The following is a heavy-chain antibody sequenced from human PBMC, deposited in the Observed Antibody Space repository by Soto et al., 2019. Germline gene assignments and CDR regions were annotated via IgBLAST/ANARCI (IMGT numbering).Heavy chain of an antibody. Sequence: GGSLRLSCAASGFTFSDAWMNWVRQAPGKGLEWVGRIKSKGGGGTADYAAPVKGRFTISRDDSKNTLFLQMNSLKTEDTAVYYCTWDNSGYYQLGYWGQGTLVTVSS. J-gene: IGHJ4*02. V-gene: IGHV3-15*07. D-gene: IGHD3-22*01. CDR3: TWDNSGYYQLGY. CDR1: GFTFSDAW. CDR2: IKSKGGGGTA.